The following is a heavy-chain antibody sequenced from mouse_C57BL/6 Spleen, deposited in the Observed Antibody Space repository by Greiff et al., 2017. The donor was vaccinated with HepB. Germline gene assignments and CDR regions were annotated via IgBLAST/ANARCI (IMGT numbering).Heavy chain of an antibody. J-gene: IGHJ2*01. V-gene: IGHV7-3*01. CDR3: ARYDRDESHDY. CDR2: IRNKANGYTT. D-gene: IGHD3-3*01. CDR1: GFTFTDYY. Sequence: EVQVVESGGGLVQPGGSLSLSCAASGFTFTDYYMSWVRQPPGKALEWLGFIRNKANGYTTEYSASVKGRFTISRDNSQSILYLQMNALRADDSATDYCARYDRDESHDYWGQGTTLTVSS.